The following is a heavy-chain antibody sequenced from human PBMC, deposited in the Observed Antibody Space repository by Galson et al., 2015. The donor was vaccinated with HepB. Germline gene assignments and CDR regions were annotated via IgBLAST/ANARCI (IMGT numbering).Heavy chain of an antibody. CDR1: GFTFSGSA. V-gene: IGHV3-73*01. J-gene: IGHJ4*02. D-gene: IGHD5-12*01. CDR3: TRMGDFSGYSSK. CDR2: IRSKGNDYAT. Sequence: SLRLSCAASGFTFSGSAIHWVRQASGEGPEWVGRIRSKGNDYATSYVESLKGRFTISRDDSRNMAYLHMKSLKTEDTAVYYCTRMGDFSGYSSKWGQGTLVTVSS.